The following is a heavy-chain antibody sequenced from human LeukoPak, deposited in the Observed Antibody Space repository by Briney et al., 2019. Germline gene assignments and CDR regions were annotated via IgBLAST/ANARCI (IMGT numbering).Heavy chain of an antibody. CDR1: GFTFSSYA. V-gene: IGHV3-23*01. Sequence: GGSLKLSCAASGFTFSSYAMSWVRQAPGKGLEWVSAISGSGGSTYYADSVKGRFTISRDNSKNTLYLQMNSLRAEDTAVYYCAKDGSDWNDYPFDYWGQGTLVTVSS. J-gene: IGHJ4*02. D-gene: IGHD1-1*01. CDR3: AKDGSDWNDYPFDY. CDR2: ISGSGGST.